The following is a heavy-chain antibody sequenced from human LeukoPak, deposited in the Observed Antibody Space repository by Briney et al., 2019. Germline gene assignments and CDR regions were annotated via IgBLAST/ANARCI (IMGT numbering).Heavy chain of an antibody. D-gene: IGHD5-18*01. Sequence: GGSLRLSCAASGFSFSSYGMHWVRQAPGKGLEWVAVIWFDGSDKYYADSVKGRFTISRDNSKNTLYLQMNSLRAEDTAVYYCASWDTAMVPFDYWGQGTLVTVSS. CDR1: GFSFSSYG. J-gene: IGHJ4*02. CDR2: IWFDGSDK. CDR3: ASWDTAMVPFDY. V-gene: IGHV3-33*01.